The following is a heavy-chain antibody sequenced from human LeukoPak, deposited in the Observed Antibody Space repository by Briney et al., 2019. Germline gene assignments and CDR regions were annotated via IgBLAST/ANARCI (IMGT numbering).Heavy chain of an antibody. CDR1: GFTVSSNY. D-gene: IGHD2-15*01. CDR2: IYSGGST. J-gene: IGHJ4*02. CDR3: ARGYCSGGSCYGSPGKR. Sequence: PGGSLRLSCAASGFTVSSNYMSWVRQAPGKGLEWVSVIYSGGSTYYADSVKGRFTISRDNSKNTLYLQMNSLRAEDTAVYYCARGYCSGGSCYGSPGKRWGRGTLVTVSS. V-gene: IGHV3-53*01.